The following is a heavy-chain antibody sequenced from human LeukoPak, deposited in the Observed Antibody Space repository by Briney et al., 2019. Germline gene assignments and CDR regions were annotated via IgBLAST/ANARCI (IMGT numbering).Heavy chain of an antibody. J-gene: IGHJ5*02. CDR3: ARRLAVTRDYFDP. V-gene: IGHV4-61*09. Sequence: PSQTLSLTCVVSGASVGSGAYYWSWIRQPAGEGLQWIGHVYSTGTTNYNPSLGSRVSISLDTSNKQFSLEMTSVTAADTAVYYCARRLAVTRDYFDPWGQGILVTVSS. D-gene: IGHD4-17*01. CDR2: VYSTGTT. CDR1: GASVGSGAYY.